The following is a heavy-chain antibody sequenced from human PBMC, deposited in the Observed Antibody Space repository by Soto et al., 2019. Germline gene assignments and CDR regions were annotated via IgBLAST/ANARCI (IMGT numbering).Heavy chain of an antibody. CDR3: ARNTLSAAGSDNYGLDV. D-gene: IGHD6-13*01. J-gene: IGHJ6*02. Sequence: QVQLVESGGGLVKPGGSLRLSCPATGFSLSDHYMSWIRQAPGMGLAWVAYISGSGFTIYNADSVKGRFTISRDNAKNSLYLQMDSLRAEDTAVYYCARNTLSAAGSDNYGLDVWGRGTTVAFSS. CDR2: ISGSGFTI. CDR1: GFSLSDHY. V-gene: IGHV3-11*01.